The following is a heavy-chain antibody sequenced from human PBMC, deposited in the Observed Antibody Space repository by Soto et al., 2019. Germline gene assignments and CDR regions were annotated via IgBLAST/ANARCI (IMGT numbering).Heavy chain of an antibody. D-gene: IGHD3-10*01. Sequence: QVQLVQSGAELKKPGASVKVSCKASGYTFSNYDMNWVRQATGQGPEWIGWVNPNNGDTGYAQKFQGRVTLTTDISTTTAYMELTRLRSEDMAIYYSAKVWTKGSAIEVDYWGQGTLITVSS. J-gene: IGHJ4*02. CDR2: VNPNNGDT. CDR1: GYTFSNYD. CDR3: AKVWTKGSAIEVDY. V-gene: IGHV1-8*01.